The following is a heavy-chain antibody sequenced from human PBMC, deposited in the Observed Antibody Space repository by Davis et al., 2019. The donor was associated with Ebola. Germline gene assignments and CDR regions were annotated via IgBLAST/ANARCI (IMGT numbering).Heavy chain of an antibody. CDR1: GFTFANAW. Sequence: GESLKISCAASGFTFANAWMNWVRQAPGKGLEWVGRIRSKNDDGTTDYAAPVKGRFTISRDDSRSTLYLQMNSLKTEDTAVYYCVTDPTYGWQLLFDYWGQGILVTVSS. CDR3: VTDPTYGWQLLFDY. CDR2: IRSKNDDGTT. V-gene: IGHV3-15*07. D-gene: IGHD1-7*01. J-gene: IGHJ4*02.